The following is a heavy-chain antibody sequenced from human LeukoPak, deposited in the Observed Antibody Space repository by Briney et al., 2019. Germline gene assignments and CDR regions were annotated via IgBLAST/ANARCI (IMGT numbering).Heavy chain of an antibody. Sequence: GGSLRLSCAASGFTFSNYWVHWVRQAPGKGLVWVSRINPDGSRADYADSVKGRFTISRDNAKNTLYLQMNSLRAEDTAVYFCARDLRGKSDYWGQGTLVTVSS. CDR3: ARDLRGKSDY. J-gene: IGHJ4*02. D-gene: IGHD4-23*01. CDR1: GFTFSNYW. V-gene: IGHV3-74*01. CDR2: INPDGSRA.